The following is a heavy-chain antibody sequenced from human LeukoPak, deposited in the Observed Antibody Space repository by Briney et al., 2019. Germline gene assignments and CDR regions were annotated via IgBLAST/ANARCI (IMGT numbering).Heavy chain of an antibody. CDR3: ARDPTPLKHSNSWPSYFDY. J-gene: IGHJ4*02. Sequence: GRSLRLSCAASGFTFSSYAMSWVRQAPGKGLEWVSAISGSGGSTYYADSVKGRFTISRHNYMNTLYLQMNSLRAEDTAVYYCARDPTPLKHSNSWPSYFDYWGQGTLVTVSS. CDR1: GFTFSSYA. CDR2: ISGSGGST. V-gene: IGHV3-23*01. D-gene: IGHD2-2*01.